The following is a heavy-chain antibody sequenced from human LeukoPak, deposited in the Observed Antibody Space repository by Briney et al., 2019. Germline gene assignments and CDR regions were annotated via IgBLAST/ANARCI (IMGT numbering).Heavy chain of an antibody. CDR3: AKATGYLL. D-gene: IGHD1-14*01. J-gene: IGHJ4*02. Sequence: GGSLRLSCAASGFTFSSYAMSWVRQAPGKGQEWVSTTSNSGGTTYYADSVKGRFTISRDDSENTLYLQMNSLRAEDTAVYYCAKATGYLLWGQGTLVTVSS. CDR1: GFTFSSYA. V-gene: IGHV3-23*01. CDR2: TSNSGGTT.